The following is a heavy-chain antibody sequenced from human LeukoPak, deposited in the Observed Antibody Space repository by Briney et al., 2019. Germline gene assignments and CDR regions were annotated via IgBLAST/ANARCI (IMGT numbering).Heavy chain of an antibody. Sequence: GGSLRLSCAASGFTFSSYGMSWVRQAPGKGLEWVSAISGSGGSTYYADSVKGRFTISRDNARNSLYLQMNSLRAEDTAVYYCARYGLAAATLHWCFDLWGRGTLVTVSS. D-gene: IGHD2-15*01. CDR1: GFTFSSYG. CDR2: ISGSGGST. V-gene: IGHV3-23*01. J-gene: IGHJ2*01. CDR3: ARYGLAAATLHWCFDL.